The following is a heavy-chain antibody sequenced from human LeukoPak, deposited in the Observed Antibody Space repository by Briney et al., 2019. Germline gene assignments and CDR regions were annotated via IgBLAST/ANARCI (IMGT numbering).Heavy chain of an antibody. J-gene: IGHJ4*02. Sequence: GGSLRLSCAASGFTFSSYGMHWVRQAPGKGLEWVAFIRYDGSNKYYADSVKGRFTISRDNSKNTLFLQMDSLIAEDTAVYYCAKVYGSGSYYFDYWGQGTLVTVSS. V-gene: IGHV3-30*02. CDR1: GFTFSSYG. CDR2: IRYDGSNK. D-gene: IGHD3-10*01. CDR3: AKVYGSGSYYFDY.